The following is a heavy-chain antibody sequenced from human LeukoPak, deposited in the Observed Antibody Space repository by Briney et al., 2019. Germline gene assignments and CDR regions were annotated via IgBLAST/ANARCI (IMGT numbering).Heavy chain of an antibody. J-gene: IGHJ4*02. CDR2: IKQDGRDK. CDR1: GFTFSSYW. D-gene: IGHD3-10*01. Sequence: GGSLRLSCAGSGFTFSSYWMSWVRQAPGKGLEWVANIKQDGRDKYYVDSVKGRFTISKDNAKNSLYLQMNSLRAEDTAVYYCARGRLDAGSFDYWGQGTLVTVSS. CDR3: ARGRLDAGSFDY. V-gene: IGHV3-7*01.